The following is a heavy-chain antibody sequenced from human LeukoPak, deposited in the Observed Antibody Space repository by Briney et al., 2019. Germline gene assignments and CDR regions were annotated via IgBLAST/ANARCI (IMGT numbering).Heavy chain of an antibody. CDR1: GFTFSSYW. D-gene: IGHD2-2*01. J-gene: IGHJ4*02. CDR3: ARGGSTSCCVFDY. V-gene: IGHV3-7*01. CDR2: IKQDGSEK. Sequence: GGSLRLSCAASGFTFSSYWMSWVRQAPGKGLEWVANIKQDGSEKYYVDSVKGGFTISRDNAKNSLYLQMNSLRAEDTAVYYCARGGSTSCCVFDYWGQGTLATVSS.